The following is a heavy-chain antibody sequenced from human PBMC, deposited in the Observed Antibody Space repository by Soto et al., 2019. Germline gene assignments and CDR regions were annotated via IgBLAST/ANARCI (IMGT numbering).Heavy chain of an antibody. Sequence: EVQLVESGGGLVQPGGSLRLSCAASGFTFNNFWMYWVRQTPEKGLVWVSGINSDGTTTIYADSVKGRFNISRDHAKNTMYLQMNRLTVEDTAIYYCVRDIRWGQGTLVTVSS. V-gene: IGHV3-74*01. CDR2: INSDGTTT. CDR1: GFTFNNFW. CDR3: VRDIR. J-gene: IGHJ4*02.